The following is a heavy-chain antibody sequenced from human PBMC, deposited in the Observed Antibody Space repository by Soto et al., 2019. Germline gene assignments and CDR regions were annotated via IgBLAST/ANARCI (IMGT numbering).Heavy chain of an antibody. CDR1: DFSFTSHG. Sequence: QIQLVQSGPEVKKPGASMKVSCKAFDFSFTSHGISWVRQAPGQGLEWMGWISLYNGNTNYAQQFQGRVTMTTDTSTSTAYMELRSLRSDDTAMYFCAIYHLELFRFDYWGQGTLVTVSS. CDR2: ISLYNGNT. D-gene: IGHD2-2*01. V-gene: IGHV1-18*04. J-gene: IGHJ4*02. CDR3: AIYHLELFRFDY.